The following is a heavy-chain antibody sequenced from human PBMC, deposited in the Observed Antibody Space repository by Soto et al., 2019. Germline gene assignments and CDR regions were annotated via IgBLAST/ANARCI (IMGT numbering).Heavy chain of an antibody. V-gene: IGHV4-31*03. CDR1: GGSISSGGYY. CDR2: IYYSGST. D-gene: IGHD2-2*01. J-gene: IGHJ4*02. Sequence: SETLSLTCTVSGGSISSGGYYWSWIRQHPGKGLEWIGYIYYSGSTYYNPSLKSRVTISVDTSKNQFSLKLSSVTAADTAVYYCARGDIVVVPVSYWGQGTLVTVSS. CDR3: ARGDIVVVPVSY.